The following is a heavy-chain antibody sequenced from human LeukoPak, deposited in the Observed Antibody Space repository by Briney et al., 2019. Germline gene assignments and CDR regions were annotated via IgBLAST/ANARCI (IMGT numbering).Heavy chain of an antibody. CDR3: AKEYSSGRIDY. CDR2: IGYDGSTE. CDR1: GFTFSSYG. V-gene: IGHV3-30*18. J-gene: IGHJ4*02. Sequence: GRSLRLSCAASGFTFSSYGMHWVRQAPGKGLEWVAVIGYDGSTEYYADSVKGRFTISRDNSKNTLHLQTNSLRAEDTGVYYCAKEYSSGRIDYWGQGTLVTVSS. D-gene: IGHD6-19*01.